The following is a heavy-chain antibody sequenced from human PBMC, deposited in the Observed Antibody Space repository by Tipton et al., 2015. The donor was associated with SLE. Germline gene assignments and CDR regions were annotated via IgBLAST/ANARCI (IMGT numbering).Heavy chain of an antibody. CDR3: AREVVAPDAFDI. CDR2: IYYSGST. D-gene: IGHD5-12*01. CDR1: GGSFSGYY. V-gene: IGHV4-30-4*08. J-gene: IGHJ3*02. Sequence: TLSLTCAVYGGSFSGYYWSWIRQPPGKGLEWIGYIYYSGSTYYNSSLKSRVTISVDTSKNQFSLKLSSVTAADTAVYYCAREVVAPDAFDIWGQGTTVTVSS.